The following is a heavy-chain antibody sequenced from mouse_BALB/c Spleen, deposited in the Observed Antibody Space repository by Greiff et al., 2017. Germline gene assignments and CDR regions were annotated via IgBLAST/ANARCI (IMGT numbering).Heavy chain of an antibody. CDR2: ISSGGSYT. CDR3: ARHDGKGFDY. Sequence: DVMLVESGGDLVKPGGSLKLSCAASGFTFSSYGMSWVRQTPDKRLEWVATISSGGSYTYYPDSVKGRFTISRDNAKNTLYLQMSSLKSEDTAMYYCARHDGKGFDYWGQGTTLTVSS. J-gene: IGHJ2*01. D-gene: IGHD2-3*01. CDR1: GFTFSSYG. V-gene: IGHV5-6*02.